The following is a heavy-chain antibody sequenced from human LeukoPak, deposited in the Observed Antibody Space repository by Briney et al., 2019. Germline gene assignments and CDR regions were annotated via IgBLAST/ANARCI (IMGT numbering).Heavy chain of an antibody. Sequence: PGGSLRLSCAASGFTFSSYWMSWVRQAPAKGLEWVANIKQDGNEKYYVDSVKGRFTISRDNAKNSLYLQMNSLRAEDTAVYYCAKDRDWGYFDYWGQGSLVTVSS. J-gene: IGHJ4*02. CDR2: IKQDGNEK. CDR1: GFTFSSYW. CDR3: AKDRDWGYFDY. V-gene: IGHV3-7*04. D-gene: IGHD3/OR15-3a*01.